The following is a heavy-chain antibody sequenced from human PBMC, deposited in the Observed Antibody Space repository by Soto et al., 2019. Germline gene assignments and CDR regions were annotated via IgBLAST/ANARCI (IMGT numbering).Heavy chain of an antibody. D-gene: IGHD3-10*01. CDR2: IWYDGSNK. CDR1: GFTFSSYG. V-gene: IGHV3-33*01. CDR3: ARDGAADGSGSYTVDP. Sequence: QVQLVESGGGVVQPGRSLRLSCAASGFTFSSYGMHWVRQAPGKGLEWVAVIWYDGSNKYYADSVKGRFTISRDNSKNTLYLQMNSLRAEDTAVYYCARDGAADGSGSYTVDPWGQGTLATVSS. J-gene: IGHJ5*02.